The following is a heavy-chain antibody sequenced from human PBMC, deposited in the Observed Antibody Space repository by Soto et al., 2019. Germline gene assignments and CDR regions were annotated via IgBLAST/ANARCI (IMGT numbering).Heavy chain of an antibody. CDR2: IIPIFGTA. Sequence: QVQLVQSGAEVKKPGSSVKVSCKASGGTFSSYAISWVRQAPGQGLEWMGGIIPIFGTANYAQKFQGRVTITADESTSTAYMDLSSLRSEDTAVYYCARDQHPEWLLLGSHAFDIWGQGTMVTVSS. D-gene: IGHD3-22*01. J-gene: IGHJ3*02. CDR3: ARDQHPEWLLLGSHAFDI. CDR1: GGTFSSYA. V-gene: IGHV1-69*01.